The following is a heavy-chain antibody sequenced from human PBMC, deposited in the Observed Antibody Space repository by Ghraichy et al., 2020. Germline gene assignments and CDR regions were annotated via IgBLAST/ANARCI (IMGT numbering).Heavy chain of an antibody. CDR2: IYWNDDK. Sequence: SGPTLVKPTQTLTLTCTVSGFSLSTGAVGVGWIRQPPGKALEWLALIYWNDDKHYSPSLKSRLSITKDTSKSQVVLTLTSVDPVDSATYYCARFLRLLPGGDCSDGCYFDYWGQGTLVTVSS. CDR3: ARFLRLLPGGDCSDGCYFDY. D-gene: IGHD2-21*02. J-gene: IGHJ4*02. V-gene: IGHV2-5*01. CDR1: GFSLSTGAVG.